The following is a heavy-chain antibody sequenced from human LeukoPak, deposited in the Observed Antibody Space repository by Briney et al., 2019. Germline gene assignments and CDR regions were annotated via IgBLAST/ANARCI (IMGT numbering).Heavy chain of an antibody. J-gene: IGHJ4*02. CDR3: AREKEAQVDFDY. CDR1: GCTFSSYA. D-gene: IGHD5-12*01. CDR2: IITILGIA. V-gene: IGHV1-69*04. Sequence: ASVKVSYKACGCTFSSYAISWVRQAPGPGLEWMGRIITILGIANYAQKFQGRVTITADKSTSTAYMELSSLRSEDTAVYYCAREKEAQVDFDYWGQGTLVTVSS.